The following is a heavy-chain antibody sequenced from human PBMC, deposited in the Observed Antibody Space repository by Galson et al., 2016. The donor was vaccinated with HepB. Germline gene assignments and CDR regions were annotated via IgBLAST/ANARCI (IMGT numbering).Heavy chain of an antibody. CDR1: GASISSTANY. Sequence: SETLSLTCTVSGASISSTANYWGWIRQSPGKGLEWIVSSDFGGGTFFNPSLESRVTVSVDTSKSQFSLQLGSATAADTAVYYCARLQHSIAVAGVRLENWFDPCGQGTRVVVSS. CDR3: ARLQHSIAVAGVRLENWFDP. D-gene: IGHD6-19*01. CDR2: SDFGGGT. J-gene: IGHJ5*02. V-gene: IGHV4-39*01.